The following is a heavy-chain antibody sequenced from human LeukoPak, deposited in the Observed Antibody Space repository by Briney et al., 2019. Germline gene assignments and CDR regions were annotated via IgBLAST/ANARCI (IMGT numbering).Heavy chain of an antibody. J-gene: IGHJ1*01. V-gene: IGHV4-31*03. CDR3: ASCSSTSCLEYFQH. Sequence: SETLSLTCTVSGGSISSGGYYWSWIRQHPGKGLEWIGYIYYSGSTYYNPSLKSRVTISVDKSKNQFSLKLSSVTAADTAVYYCASCSSTSCLEYFQHWGQGTLVTVSS. CDR1: GGSISSGGYY. D-gene: IGHD2-2*01. CDR2: IYYSGST.